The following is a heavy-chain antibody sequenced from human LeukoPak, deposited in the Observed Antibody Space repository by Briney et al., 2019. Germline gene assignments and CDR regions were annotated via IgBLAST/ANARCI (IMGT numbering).Heavy chain of an antibody. J-gene: IGHJ5*02. CDR3: ARDLGQYYDTSDNWFDP. CDR2: IPFDGSHK. Sequence: PGGSLRLSCVVSGFTLSDYGIHWVRQAPGRGLQWVAFIPFDGSHKYYADSVEGRFTISRDTSKNTLYLQMNSLRAEDTAVYYCARDLGQYYDTSDNWFDPWGQGTLVTVSS. D-gene: IGHD3-22*01. CDR1: GFTLSDYG. V-gene: IGHV3-30*02.